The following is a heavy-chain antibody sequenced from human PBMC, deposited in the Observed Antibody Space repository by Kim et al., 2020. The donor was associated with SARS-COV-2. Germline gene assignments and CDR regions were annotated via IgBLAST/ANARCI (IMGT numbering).Heavy chain of an antibody. Sequence: GGSLRLSCSGSGFTFSGSAIHWVRQASGKGLEWLGRIRIKASNYAASYSASVKDRFTISRDDSKNASYLQMDSLKPEDTAVYYCVRTGDITIFGKTVESWGQGTPVSVSS. D-gene: IGHD3-3*01. CDR3: VRTGDITIFGKTVES. V-gene: IGHV3-73*01. CDR1: GFTFSGSA. J-gene: IGHJ4*02. CDR2: IRIKASNYAA.